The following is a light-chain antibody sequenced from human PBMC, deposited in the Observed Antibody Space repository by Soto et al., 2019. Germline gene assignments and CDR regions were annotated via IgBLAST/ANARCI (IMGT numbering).Light chain of an antibody. CDR2: DNS. CDR3: GTWDSRLSAVV. CDR1: SSNIGNNY. J-gene: IGLJ2*01. Sequence: QSVLTQPPSVSATPGQTVTISCSGSSSNIGNNYVSWYQQLPGTAPKLLIYDNSKRPSGIPDRFSGSKSGTSATLGITGLQTGDEADYYCGTWDSRLSAVVFGGGTKLTVL. V-gene: IGLV1-51*01.